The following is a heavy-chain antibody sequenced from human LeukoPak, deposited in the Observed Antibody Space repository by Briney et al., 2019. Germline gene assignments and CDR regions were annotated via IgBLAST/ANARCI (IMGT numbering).Heavy chain of an antibody. CDR3: TRHHIGATPFDY. CDR1: GFTFSDSA. V-gene: IGHV3-73*01. CDR2: IRSKPNSYAT. J-gene: IGHJ4*02. D-gene: IGHD4/OR15-4a*01. Sequence: GGSLKLSCAASGFTFSDSAFHWVRQASGKGLEGVGRIRSKPNSYATAYTASVKGRFTISRDDSKNTAYLQMNSLNTEDTAMYYCTRHHIGATPFDYWGQGTLVTVSS.